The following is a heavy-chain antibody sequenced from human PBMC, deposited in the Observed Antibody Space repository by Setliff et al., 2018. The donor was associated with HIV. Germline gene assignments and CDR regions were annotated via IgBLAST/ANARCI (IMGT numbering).Heavy chain of an antibody. V-gene: IGHV4-39*01. J-gene: IGHJ4*02. CDR1: VGPISTNDYY. CDR3: VRPSFGIGGGSMFDS. D-gene: IGHD3-3*01. CDR2: VHYGGSI. Sequence: NPSAPLSLTCTVSVGPISTNDYYWGFIRQSPGKGLEWIASVHYGGSILYNPSLKSRVTLSVGTAKRQFFLNLSSATTADTAMYYCVRPSFGIGGGSMFDSCGQGIVVTVSS.